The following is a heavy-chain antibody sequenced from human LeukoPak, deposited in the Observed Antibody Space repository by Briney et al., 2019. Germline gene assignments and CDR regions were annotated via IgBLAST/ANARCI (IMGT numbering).Heavy chain of an antibody. D-gene: IGHD6-6*01. J-gene: IGHJ4*02. Sequence: GGSLRLSCAASGFTFSTYWMSWVRQAPGKGLEWVANIKQDGNEKHYVDSVKGRFSISRDNAKNSLYLQMNSLRAEDTALYYCAKLYDSSSAIFDYWGQGTLVTVSS. CDR3: AKLYDSSSAIFDY. CDR2: IKQDGNEK. V-gene: IGHV3-7*03. CDR1: GFTFSTYW.